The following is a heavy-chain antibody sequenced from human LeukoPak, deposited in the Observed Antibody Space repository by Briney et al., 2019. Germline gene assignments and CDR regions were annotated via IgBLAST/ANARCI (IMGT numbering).Heavy chain of an antibody. CDR1: GFIFSDYW. CDR2: IKQDGSEK. J-gene: IGHJ4*02. V-gene: IGHV3-7*05. Sequence: PGGSLRLSCSASGFIFSDYWMTWVRQAPGKGLEWVANIKQDGSEKYYVDSVKGRFTISRDNAKNSLYLQMNSLRAGDTAVYYCARGGGRHVEYWGQGNLVTVSS. CDR3: ARGGGRHVEY. D-gene: IGHD3-16*01.